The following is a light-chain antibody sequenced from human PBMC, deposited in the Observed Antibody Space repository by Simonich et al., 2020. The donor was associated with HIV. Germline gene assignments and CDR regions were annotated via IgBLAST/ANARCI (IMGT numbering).Light chain of an antibody. V-gene: IGKV4-1*01. CDR2: WPS. Sequence: DIVMTQSPDSLAVSLGERATINCKSSRNILYSSNNKNYLAWYQQKPGQPPNLLIYWPSTRESGVPDRFSASGSGTDFTLTISSLQAEDVAVYYCQQYYTTPPTFGQGTKVEIK. J-gene: IGKJ1*01. CDR3: QQYYTTPPT. CDR1: RNILYSSNNKNY.